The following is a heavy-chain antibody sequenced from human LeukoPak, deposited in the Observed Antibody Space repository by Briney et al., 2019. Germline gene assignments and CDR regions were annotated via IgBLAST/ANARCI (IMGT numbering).Heavy chain of an antibody. CDR1: GGSFSGYY. CDR3: ARGLHYDYVWGSYRYGSTYYFDY. J-gene: IGHJ4*02. V-gene: IGHV4-34*01. Sequence: PSETLSLTCAVYGGSFSGYYWSWIRQPPGKGLEWIGEINHSGSTNYNPSLKSRVTISVDRSKNQFSLKLSSVTAADTAVYYCARGLHYDYVWGSYRYGSTYYFDYWGQGTLVTVSS. D-gene: IGHD3-16*02. CDR2: INHSGST.